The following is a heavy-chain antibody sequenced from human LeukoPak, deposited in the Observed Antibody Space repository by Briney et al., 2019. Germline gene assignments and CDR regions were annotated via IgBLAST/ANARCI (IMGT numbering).Heavy chain of an antibody. D-gene: IGHD6-19*01. CDR3: ARQWLVSPLFDY. CDR1: GGSFSGYY. Sequence: SETLSLTCAVYGGSFSGYYWSWIRQPPGKGLEWIGEISHSGSTNYNPSLRSRITVSVHTSKNQLSLKLSSVTAADTAVYYCARQWLVSPLFDYWGQGTLVTVSS. V-gene: IGHV4-34*01. CDR2: ISHSGST. J-gene: IGHJ4*02.